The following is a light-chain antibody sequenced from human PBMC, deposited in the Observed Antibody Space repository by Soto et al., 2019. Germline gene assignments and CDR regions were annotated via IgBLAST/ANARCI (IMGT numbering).Light chain of an antibody. CDR3: QLYGSSRWT. V-gene: IGKV3-20*01. CDR1: QTVGTTY. Sequence: EVVLAQSPGTLSFSPGERATLSCMASQTVGTTYLAWYQHKPGQAPRLLIYGAPTRATGIPDRFSGSRSGTDFTLTISRLEPEDFAVYFWQLYGSSRWTFGQGTKVDIK. CDR2: GAP. J-gene: IGKJ1*01.